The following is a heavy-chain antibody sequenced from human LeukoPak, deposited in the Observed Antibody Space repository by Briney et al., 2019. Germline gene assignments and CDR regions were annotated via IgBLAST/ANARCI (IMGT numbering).Heavy chain of an antibody. CDR3: LLWDYYYMDV. Sequence: GGSLRLSCVASGFIFSNAWMTWVRQAPGKGLEWVGRIKSKPNGETTDYAAAVKGRFSISRDDSKHTLYLQMNSLKLEDTAVYYRLLWDYYYMDVWGKGTVVTVSS. J-gene: IGHJ6*03. CDR1: GFIFSNAW. D-gene: IGHD1-26*01. CDR2: IKSKPNGETT. V-gene: IGHV3-15*01.